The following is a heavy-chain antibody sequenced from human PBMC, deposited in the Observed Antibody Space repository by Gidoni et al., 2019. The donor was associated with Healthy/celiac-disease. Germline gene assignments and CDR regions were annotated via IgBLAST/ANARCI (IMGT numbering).Heavy chain of an antibody. V-gene: IGHV1-69*01. D-gene: IGHD6-13*01. CDR3: ARGWYLGYFDY. Sequence: AQKFQGRVTITADESTRTACMELSRLRSEDTAVYYCARGWYLGYFDYWGQGTLVTVSS. J-gene: IGHJ4*02.